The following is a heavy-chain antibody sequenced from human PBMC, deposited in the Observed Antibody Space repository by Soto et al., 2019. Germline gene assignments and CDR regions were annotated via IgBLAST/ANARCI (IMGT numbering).Heavy chain of an antibody. CDR1: GYTFTSYY. Sequence: ASVKVSCKASGYTFTSYYMHWVRQAPRQGLEWMGIINPSGGSTSYAQKFQGRVTMTRDTSTSTVYMELSSLRSEDTAVYYCARVGAAAGTIHWFDPWGQGTLVTVSS. CDR3: ARVGAAAGTIHWFDP. D-gene: IGHD6-13*01. J-gene: IGHJ5*02. V-gene: IGHV1-46*01. CDR2: INPSGGST.